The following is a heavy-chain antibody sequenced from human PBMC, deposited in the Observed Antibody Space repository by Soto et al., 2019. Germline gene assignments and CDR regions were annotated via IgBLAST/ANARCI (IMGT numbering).Heavy chain of an antibody. CDR1: GFSFTTYGVG. CDR3: TKKGQYHDSSACGRDCYMDV. J-gene: IGHJ6*04. V-gene: IGHV2-5*02. D-gene: IGHD2-2*01. Sequence: QITLKESGPTLVKPTQTLTLTCTFSGFSFTTYGVGVGRIRQAPGKAPEWLALIYWDDQKTFRSSLESRLTITKDTSQDQVVLTITNMDPVDTATYYCTKKGQYHDSSACGRDCYMDVWGKGTTVTVSS. CDR2: IYWDDQK.